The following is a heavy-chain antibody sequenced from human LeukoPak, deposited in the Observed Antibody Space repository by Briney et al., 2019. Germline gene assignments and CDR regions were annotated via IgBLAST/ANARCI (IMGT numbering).Heavy chain of an antibody. CDR3: ARDARSYVEDAFDI. D-gene: IGHD3-16*01. V-gene: IGHV1-69*13. J-gene: IGHJ3*02. CDR1: GGTFSSYA. CDR2: IIPIFGTA. Sequence: SVKVSCKASGGTFSSYAISWVRQAPGQGLEWMGGIIPIFGTANYAQKFQGRVTITADESTGTAYMELSSLRSEDTAVYYCARDARSYVEDAFDIWGQGTMVTVSS.